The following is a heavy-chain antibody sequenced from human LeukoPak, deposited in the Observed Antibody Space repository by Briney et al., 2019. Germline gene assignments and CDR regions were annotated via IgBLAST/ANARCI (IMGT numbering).Heavy chain of an antibody. CDR1: GFTFSSYA. V-gene: IGHV3-23*01. Sequence: GGTLRLSCAASGFTFSSYAMTWIRQAPGKGLEWVSGISGSDGTTYYADSVKGRFTISRDNSKNTLYLQMNGLRAEDTAVYYCAKDSAKKYDDYWGQGTLVTVSS. CDR3: AKDSAKKYDDY. J-gene: IGHJ4*02. CDR2: ISGSDGTT. D-gene: IGHD2/OR15-2a*01.